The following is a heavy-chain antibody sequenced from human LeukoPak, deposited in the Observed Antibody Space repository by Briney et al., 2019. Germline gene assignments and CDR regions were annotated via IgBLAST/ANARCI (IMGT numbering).Heavy chain of an antibody. CDR3: AKSHHVTAIDY. CDR1: XFTXXXYG. D-gene: IGHD2-21*02. CDR2: ISGSGGST. Sequence: SXFTXXXYGMTWVRQAPGKGLEWVSAISGSGGSTYYAGSVKGRFTISRDNSKNTLYLQMNSLRADDTAVYYCAKSHHVTAIDYWGQGTLVTVSS. J-gene: IGHJ4*02. V-gene: IGHV3-23*01.